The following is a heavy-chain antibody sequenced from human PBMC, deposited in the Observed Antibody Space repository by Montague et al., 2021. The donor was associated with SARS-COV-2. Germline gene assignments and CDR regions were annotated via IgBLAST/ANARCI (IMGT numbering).Heavy chain of an antibody. CDR2: VHYTGST. J-gene: IGHJ6*02. Sequence: SETLSLTCGVSGGSISSYYWSWIRQSPGKGLEWIGYVHYTGSTKYNPSLKTRVTLTLDTPKNHFSLKLSSVTAADAARYYCARARSVTTFFLGVRVAMDVWGQGTTVTVSS. CDR1: GGSISSYY. CDR3: ARARSVTTFFLGVRVAMDV. V-gene: IGHV4-59*12. D-gene: IGHD4-11*01.